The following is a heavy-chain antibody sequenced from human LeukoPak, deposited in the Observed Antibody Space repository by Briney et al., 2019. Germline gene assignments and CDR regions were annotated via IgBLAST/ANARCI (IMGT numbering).Heavy chain of an antibody. CDR2: ITTGDGNT. CDR1: GFTFSSYT. J-gene: IGHJ4*02. V-gene: IGHV3-23*01. Sequence: GGSLRLSCTASGFTFSSYTMTWVRQAPGKGLKWVSTITTGDGNTYCADSVKGRFTVSRDDSKNTLYLQMSSLRAEDTAVYYCAKDGGLWVSAHWGDSWGRGTLVTVSS. D-gene: IGHD7-27*01. CDR3: AKDGGLWVSAHWGDS.